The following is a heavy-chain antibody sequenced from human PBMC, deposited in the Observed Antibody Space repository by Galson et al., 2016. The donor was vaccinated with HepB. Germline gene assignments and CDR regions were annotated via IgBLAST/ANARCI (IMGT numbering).Heavy chain of an antibody. CDR3: ARDRSSWRLYYYYGMDV. J-gene: IGHJ6*02. V-gene: IGHV3-48*03. CDR1: GFTFSSYE. Sequence: SLRLSCAASGFTFSSYEMNWVRQAPGKGLEWVSYISSSGSTINYADSVKGRFTISRDNAKNSLYLQMNSLRAEDTAVYYSARDRSSWRLYYYYGMDVWGQGTTVTVSS. CDR2: ISSSGSTI. D-gene: IGHD6-13*01.